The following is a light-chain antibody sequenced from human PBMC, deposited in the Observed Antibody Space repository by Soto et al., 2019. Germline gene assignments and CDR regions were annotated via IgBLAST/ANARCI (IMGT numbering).Light chain of an antibody. Sequence: EIVMTQSPATLSVSPGERATLSCRASQSVSSNLAWYQQKPGQAPRRLIYGASTRANGIPARFSGSGSGTEFTLTISSLQSADFAVYYCQQHHNWPPITFGQGTRLEIK. V-gene: IGKV3-15*01. CDR1: QSVSSN. CDR2: GAS. J-gene: IGKJ5*01. CDR3: QQHHNWPPIT.